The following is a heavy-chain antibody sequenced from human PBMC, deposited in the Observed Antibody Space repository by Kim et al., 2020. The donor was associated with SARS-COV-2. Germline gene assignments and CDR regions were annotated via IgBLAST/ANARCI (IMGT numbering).Heavy chain of an antibody. Sequence: SETLSLTCAVSGGSISGSNWWSWVRQPPGKGLEWIGEIYHSGSTNYIPSLKSRVTISVDKSKNQFSLKLSSVTAADTAVYYCARRYLLLYYYYGMDVWGQGTTVTVSS. CDR3: ARRYLLLYYYYGMDV. J-gene: IGHJ6*02. D-gene: IGHD1-20*01. V-gene: IGHV4-4*02. CDR2: IYHSGST. CDR1: GGSISGSNW.